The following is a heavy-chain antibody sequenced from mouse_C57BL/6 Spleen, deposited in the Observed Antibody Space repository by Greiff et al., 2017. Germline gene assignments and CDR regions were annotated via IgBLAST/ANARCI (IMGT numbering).Heavy chain of an antibody. CDR1: GYTFTDYY. CDR2: INPNNGGT. Sequence: VQLQQSGPELVKPGASVKISCKASGYTFTDYYMNWVKQSHGKSLEWIGDINPNNGGTSYNQKFKGKATLTVDKSSSTAYMELRSLTSEDSAVYYCARRTTVPLYAMDYWGQGTSVTVSS. V-gene: IGHV1-26*01. J-gene: IGHJ4*01. CDR3: ARRTTVPLYAMDY. D-gene: IGHD1-1*01.